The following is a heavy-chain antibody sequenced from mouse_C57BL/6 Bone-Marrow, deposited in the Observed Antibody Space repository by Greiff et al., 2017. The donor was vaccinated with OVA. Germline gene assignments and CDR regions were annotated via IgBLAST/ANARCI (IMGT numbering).Heavy chain of an antibody. Sequence: QVQLQQSGAELVKPGASVKISCKASGYTFTDYYINWVKQRPGQGLEWIGKIGPGSGSTYYNEKFKGKATLTADKSSSTAYMQLSSLTSEDSAVYFCARGRAIYYYEEDYFDYWGQGTTLTVSS. D-gene: IGHD1-1*01. V-gene: IGHV1-77*01. CDR3: ARGRAIYYYEEDYFDY. CDR2: IGPGSGST. CDR1: GYTFTDYY. J-gene: IGHJ2*01.